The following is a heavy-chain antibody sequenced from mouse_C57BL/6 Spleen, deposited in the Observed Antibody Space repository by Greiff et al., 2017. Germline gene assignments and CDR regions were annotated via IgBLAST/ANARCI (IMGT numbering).Heavy chain of an antibody. J-gene: IGHJ4*01. V-gene: IGHV1-52*01. CDR2: IDPSDSET. Sequence: QVQLKQPGAELVRPGSSVKLSCKASGYTFTSYWMHWVKQRPIQGLEWIGNIDPSDSETHYNQKFKDKATLTVDKSSSTAYMQLSSLTSEDSAVYYCARGAGGPPMDYWGQGTSVTVSS. CDR3: ARGAGGPPMDY. CDR1: GYTFTSYW.